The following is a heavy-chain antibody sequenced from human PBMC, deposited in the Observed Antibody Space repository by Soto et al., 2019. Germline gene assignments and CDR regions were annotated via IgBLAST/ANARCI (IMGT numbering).Heavy chain of an antibody. CDR3: ARGTIVARQHLDY. V-gene: IGHV3-30*03. D-gene: IGHD6-6*01. CDR1: GFTSSSYA. CDR2: ISIRGGDE. Sequence: QVQLVESGGGVVQPGTSLRLSCAASGFTSSSYAMHWARQAPGKGLEWVTVISIRGGDEYYAESVRGRFTISRDDSKNTLYLQMDSLRVEDTAVYYCARGTIVARQHLDYWGQGTLVTVSS. J-gene: IGHJ4*02.